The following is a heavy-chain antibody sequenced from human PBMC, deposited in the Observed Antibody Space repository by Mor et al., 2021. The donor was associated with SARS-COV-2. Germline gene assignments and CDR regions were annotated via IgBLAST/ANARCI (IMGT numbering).Heavy chain of an antibody. J-gene: IGHJ3*02. CDR2: ISSSSYI. CDR3: ARDVPVVTDAFDI. D-gene: IGHD2-21*02. V-gene: IGHV3-21*01. Sequence: KGLEWVSSISSSSYIYYADSVKGRFTISRDNAKNSLYLQMNSLRAEDTAVYYCARDVPVVTDAFDIWGQGTMVTVSS.